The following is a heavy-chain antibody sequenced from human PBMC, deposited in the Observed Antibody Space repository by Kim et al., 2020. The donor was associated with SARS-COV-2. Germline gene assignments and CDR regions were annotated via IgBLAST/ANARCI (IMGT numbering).Heavy chain of an antibody. V-gene: IGHV3-23*01. Sequence: GGSLRLSCAASGFTFSSYAMSWVRQAPGKGLEWVSAISGSGGSTYYADSVKGRFTISRYNSKNTLYLQMNSLRAEDTAVYYCAKAPPTYYYGSGSYIFDYWGQGTLVTVSS. CDR2: ISGSGGST. CDR1: GFTFSSYA. D-gene: IGHD3-10*01. CDR3: AKAPPTYYYGSGSYIFDY. J-gene: IGHJ4*02.